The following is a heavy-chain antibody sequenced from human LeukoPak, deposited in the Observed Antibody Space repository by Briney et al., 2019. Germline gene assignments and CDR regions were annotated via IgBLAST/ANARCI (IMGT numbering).Heavy chain of an antibody. CDR2: ISGSGGST. Sequence: GGSLRLSCAASGFTFSSYSMNWVRQAPGKGLEWVSAISGSGGSTYYADSVKGRFTISRDNSKNTLYLQMNSLRAEDTAVYYCAKEPYYYDSSGYWDYWGQGTLVTVSS. CDR3: AKEPYYYDSSGYWDY. J-gene: IGHJ4*02. V-gene: IGHV3-23*01. CDR1: GFTFSSYS. D-gene: IGHD3-22*01.